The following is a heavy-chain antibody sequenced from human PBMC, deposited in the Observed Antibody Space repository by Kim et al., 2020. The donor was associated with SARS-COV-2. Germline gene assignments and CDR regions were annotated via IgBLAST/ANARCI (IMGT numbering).Heavy chain of an antibody. CDR3: ARVTSSGYYSRAEYFQH. V-gene: IGHV4-59*01. D-gene: IGHD3-22*01. J-gene: IGHJ1*01. CDR2: IYYSGST. CDR1: GGSISSYY. Sequence: SETLSLTCTVSGGSISSYYWSWIRQPPGKGLEWIGYIYYSGSTNYNPSLKSRVTISVDTSKNQFSLKLSSVTAADTAVYYCARVTSSGYYSRAEYFQHWGQGTLVAVSS.